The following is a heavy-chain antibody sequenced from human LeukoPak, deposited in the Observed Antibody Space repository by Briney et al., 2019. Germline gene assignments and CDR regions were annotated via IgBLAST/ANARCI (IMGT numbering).Heavy chain of an antibody. CDR2: ISYSGST. CDR1: GDSISSSSYS. V-gene: IGHV4-39*01. Sequence: SETLSLTCTVSGDSISSSSYSWGWIRQPPGKGLEWIGTISYSGSTYYNPSLKSRVTISVDTSKNQFSLMLRSVTAADAAVYYCARHVTTVVTDFDNWGQGTLVTVSS. D-gene: IGHD4-23*01. J-gene: IGHJ4*02. CDR3: ARHVTTVVTDFDN.